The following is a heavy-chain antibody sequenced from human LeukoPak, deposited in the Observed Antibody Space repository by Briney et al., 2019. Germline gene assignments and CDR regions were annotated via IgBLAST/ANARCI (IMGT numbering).Heavy chain of an antibody. J-gene: IGHJ3*02. CDR3: ATAPNYGSGKEDAFDI. CDR2: INPSGGST. V-gene: IGHV1-46*02. CDR1: GYPFNDYY. Sequence: ASVKVSCKASGYPFNDYYIHWVRQAPGQGLDWMGIINPSGGSTSYAQNFQGRVTVTRGMSTNTVYMELNNLRSEDTAVYYCATAPNYGSGKEDAFDIWGQGTMVTVSS. D-gene: IGHD3-10*01.